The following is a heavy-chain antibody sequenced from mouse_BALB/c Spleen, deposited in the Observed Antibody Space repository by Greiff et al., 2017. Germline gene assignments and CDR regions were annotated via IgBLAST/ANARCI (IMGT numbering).Heavy chain of an antibody. CDR2: IDTDNGNT. CDR1: GFTIKGYY. J-gene: IGHJ3*01. Sequence: EVQLQQSGAGLVGPGAFLKLSCKASGFTIKGYYMHWVQQRPEQGLEWIGWIDTDNGNTIYDPKFKGKVSITADTSSNTAYLQISSLTSEDTAVYYCVSVETGGFAYWGQGTPVTVSA. D-gene: IGHD1-1*02. CDR3: VSVETGGFAY. V-gene: IGHV14-1*02.